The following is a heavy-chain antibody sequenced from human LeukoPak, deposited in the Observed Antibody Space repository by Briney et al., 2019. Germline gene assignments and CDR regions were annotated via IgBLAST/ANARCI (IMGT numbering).Heavy chain of an antibody. CDR2: ISGYNGKT. Sequence: GASVKVSCKVSGYTLTELSMHWVRQAPGQGLEWMGWISGYNGKTKYAQKLQGRVTMTTETATTTAYMELRSLRSDDTAVYYCARSSLYYYYIDVWGKGTTVTVSS. V-gene: IGHV1-18*01. CDR1: GYTLTELS. CDR3: ARSSLYYYYIDV. J-gene: IGHJ6*03.